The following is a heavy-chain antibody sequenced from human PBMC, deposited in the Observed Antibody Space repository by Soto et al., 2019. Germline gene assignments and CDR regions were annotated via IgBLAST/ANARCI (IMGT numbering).Heavy chain of an antibody. D-gene: IGHD3-22*01. CDR1: GFTFRTYV. CDR2: INGGSSST. Sequence: SGGSLRLSCAVSGFTFRTYVMSWVRQAPGEGLEWVSAINGGSSSTYYADSVEGRFTISRDNSKNTLYLQMNSLRAEDTAVYFCAKGSSDTRPYHFDFWGQGALVTVSS. J-gene: IGHJ4*02. CDR3: AKGSSDTRPYHFDF. V-gene: IGHV3-23*01.